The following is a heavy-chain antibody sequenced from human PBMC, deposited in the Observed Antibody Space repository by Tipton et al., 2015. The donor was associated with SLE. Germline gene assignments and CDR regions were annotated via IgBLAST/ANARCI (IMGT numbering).Heavy chain of an antibody. CDR3: ASELLRDYFSAWGPDY. D-gene: IGHD6-19*01. Sequence: TLSLTCSVSGGSMSYHYWSWIRQPPGKGLEWIGYIYYTGNTNYNPSLKSRVTLSVDKSKNQFSLNLRSVTVADTAVYYCASELLRDYFSAWGPDYWGQGTLVTVSS. J-gene: IGHJ4*02. V-gene: IGHV4-59*11. CDR1: GGSMSYHY. CDR2: IYYTGNT.